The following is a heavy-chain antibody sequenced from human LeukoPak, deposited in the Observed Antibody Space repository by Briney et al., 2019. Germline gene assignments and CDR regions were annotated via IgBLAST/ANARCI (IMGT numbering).Heavy chain of an antibody. J-gene: IGHJ3*02. V-gene: IGHV4-59*01. D-gene: IGHD3-3*01. CDR2: LHYSGVT. CDR3: ARDYDFWSGSDGHAFDI. CDR1: GDSISSYS. Sequence: SETLSLTCTVSGDSISSYSWSWIRQPPGKGLEWIGYLHYSGVTNYNPSLKSRVTMSADTSRNQFSLKLTSVTAADTAVYYCARDYDFWSGSDGHAFDIWGQGTMVTVSS.